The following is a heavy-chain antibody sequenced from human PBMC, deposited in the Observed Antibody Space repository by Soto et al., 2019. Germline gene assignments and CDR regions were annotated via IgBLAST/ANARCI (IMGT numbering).Heavy chain of an antibody. CDR2: IYHTGST. Sequence: QLQLQESGPGLVKPSDTLSLTCNVSGDSLNSGAYFCTWFRQSPGRGLEWIGHIYHTGSTNYNPSLRSRLTISLDTSKNHFSLTLRSVNAADTGVYYCARSWGGDGYSHWGQGTLVTVSS. CDR1: GDSLNSGAYF. J-gene: IGHJ4*02. CDR3: ARSWGGDGYSH. D-gene: IGHD2-15*01. V-gene: IGHV4-61*03.